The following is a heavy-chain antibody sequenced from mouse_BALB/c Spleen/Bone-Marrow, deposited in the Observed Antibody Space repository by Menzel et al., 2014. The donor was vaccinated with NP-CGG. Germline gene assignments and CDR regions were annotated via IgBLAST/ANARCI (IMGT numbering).Heavy chain of an antibody. D-gene: IGHD2-14*01. CDR1: GYTFTDHA. CDR2: ISGYYGDA. CDR3: ARSGKVRNAMDY. J-gene: IGHJ4*01. Sequence: VQLQQSGAKLVRPGVSVKISCKGSGYTFTDHAIHWVKRSPAKSLEWIGVISGYYGDAIYNQKFKGKATMTVDKSSSTAYMELARLTSEDSAIYYCARSGKVRNAMDYWGQGTSVTVSS. V-gene: IGHV1S137*01.